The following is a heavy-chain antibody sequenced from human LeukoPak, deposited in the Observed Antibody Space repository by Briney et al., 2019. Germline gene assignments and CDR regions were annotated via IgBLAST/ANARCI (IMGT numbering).Heavy chain of an antibody. CDR2: INPSGGST. J-gene: IGHJ6*02. Sequence: ASVKVSCKASGYTFTSYYMHWVRQAPGQGLEWMGIINPSGGSTSYAQKFQGRVTMTRDTSTSTVYMELSSLRSEDTAVYYCASPGRIEHGMDVWGQGTTVTVSS. D-gene: IGHD5-18*01. V-gene: IGHV1-46*01. CDR1: GYTFTSYY. CDR3: ASPGRIEHGMDV.